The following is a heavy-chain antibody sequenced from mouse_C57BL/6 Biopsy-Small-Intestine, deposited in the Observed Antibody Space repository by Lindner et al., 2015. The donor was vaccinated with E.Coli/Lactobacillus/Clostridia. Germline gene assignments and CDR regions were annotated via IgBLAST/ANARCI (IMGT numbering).Heavy chain of an antibody. CDR1: GYSFTGYY. J-gene: IGHJ4*01. V-gene: IGHV1-64*01. CDR3: ARENTIFGVTILQKWFDS. CDR2: IHTNSGDT. D-gene: IGHD1-3*01. Sequence: SVKVSCKASGYSFTGYYIHWVRQAPGQGLEWMGRIHTNSGDTNFAQKFQGRVTMTRDTSISTAFMEMSSLTSDDTAFYYCARENTIFGVTILQKWFDSWGQGTLVTVSS.